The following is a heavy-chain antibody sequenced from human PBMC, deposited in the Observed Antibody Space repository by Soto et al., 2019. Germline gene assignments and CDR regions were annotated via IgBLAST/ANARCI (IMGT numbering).Heavy chain of an antibody. D-gene: IGHD2-8*01. Sequence: PSETLSLTCTVSGGSISSGGYYWSWIRQHPGKGLEWIGYIYYSGSTYYNPSLKSRVTISVDTSKNQFSLKLSSVTAADTAVYYCGYCTNGVYYWGQGTLVTVAS. J-gene: IGHJ4*02. CDR3: GYCTNGVYY. CDR1: GGSISSGGYY. V-gene: IGHV4-31*03. CDR2: IYYSGST.